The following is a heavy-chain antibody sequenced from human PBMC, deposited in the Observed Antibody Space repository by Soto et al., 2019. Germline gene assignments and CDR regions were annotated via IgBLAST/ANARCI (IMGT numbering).Heavy chain of an antibody. CDR1: GFTFSSYG. Sequence: QVQLVESGGGAVQPGRSLRLSCAASGFTFSSYGMHWVRQAPGKGLEWVAVIWYDGSNKYYADSVKGRFTISRDNSKNTPYLQMNSLRAEDTAVYYCARDQGYYGSGRDAFDIWGQGTMVTVSS. J-gene: IGHJ3*02. D-gene: IGHD3-10*01. CDR3: ARDQGYYGSGRDAFDI. V-gene: IGHV3-33*01. CDR2: IWYDGSNK.